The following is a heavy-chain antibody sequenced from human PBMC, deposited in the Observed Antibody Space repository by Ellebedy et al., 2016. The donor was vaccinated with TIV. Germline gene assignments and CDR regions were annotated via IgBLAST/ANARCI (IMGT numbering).Heavy chain of an antibody. V-gene: IGHV3-33*01. CDR1: GFTFSSYG. CDR2: IWYDGSNK. J-gene: IGHJ3*02. CDR3: ARAYYGSGTIFDASDI. D-gene: IGHD3-10*01. Sequence: GESLKISXAASGFTFSSYGMHWVRQAPGKGLEWVAVIWYDGSNKYYADSVKGRFTISRDNSKNTLYLQMNSLRAEDTAVYYCARAYYGSGTIFDASDIWGQGTMVTVSS.